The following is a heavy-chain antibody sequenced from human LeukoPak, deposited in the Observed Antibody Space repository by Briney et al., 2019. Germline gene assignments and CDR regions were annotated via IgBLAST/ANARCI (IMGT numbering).Heavy chain of an antibody. CDR3: ARASPLYYDSSGLDAFDI. CDR2: TYYRSKWYN. Sequence: SQTLSLTCATSGDSVSSNSAAWNWIRQSPSRGLEWLGRTYYRSKWYNDYAVSVKSRITINPDTSKNQFSLQLNSVTPEDTAVYYCARASPLYYDSSGLDAFDIWGQGTMVTVSS. D-gene: IGHD3-22*01. J-gene: IGHJ3*02. V-gene: IGHV6-1*01. CDR1: GDSVSSNSAA.